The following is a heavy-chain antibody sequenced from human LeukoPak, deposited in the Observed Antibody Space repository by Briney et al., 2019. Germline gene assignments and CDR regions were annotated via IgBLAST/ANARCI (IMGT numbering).Heavy chain of an antibody. Sequence: GGSLRLSCVASEFTFSSSWMTWVRQTPGKGLEWVANIKQDGSEKYYVDSVKGRFTISRDNTKNSLYLQMNSLRAEVTAVYYCATGFYYCDYWSQGTLVTVSS. V-gene: IGHV3-7*01. CDR1: EFTFSSSW. J-gene: IGHJ4*02. CDR2: IKQDGSEK. CDR3: ATGFYYCDY.